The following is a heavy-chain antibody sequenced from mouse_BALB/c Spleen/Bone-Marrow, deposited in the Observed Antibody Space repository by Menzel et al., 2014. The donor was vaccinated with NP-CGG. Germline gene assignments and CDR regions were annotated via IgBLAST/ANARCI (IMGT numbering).Heavy chain of an antibody. CDR3: ARSGYYGSSYFDY. CDR1: GYSFTGYF. J-gene: IGHJ2*01. Sequence: EVQLQQSGPELVKPGASVKISCKASGYSFTGYFMNWVMQSHGKSLEWIGRINPYNGDTFYNQKFKGKATLTVDKSSSTAHMELRSLASEDSAVYYCARSGYYGSSYFDYWGQGTTPTVSS. D-gene: IGHD1-1*01. CDR2: INPYNGDT. V-gene: IGHV1-20*02.